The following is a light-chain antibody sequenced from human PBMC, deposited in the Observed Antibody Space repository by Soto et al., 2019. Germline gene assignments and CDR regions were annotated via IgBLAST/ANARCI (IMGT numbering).Light chain of an antibody. V-gene: IGKV3-15*01. J-gene: IGKJ1*01. CDR2: GAS. Sequence: EIVMTQSPATLSVSPGERATLSCRASQSVSSNLAWYQQKPGQAPRLLIYGASTRATGIPARFSGSGSGTEFTLTISSLQPDDFATYYCQQYNSYWRTFGQGTKVDI. CDR1: QSVSSN. CDR3: QQYNSYWRT.